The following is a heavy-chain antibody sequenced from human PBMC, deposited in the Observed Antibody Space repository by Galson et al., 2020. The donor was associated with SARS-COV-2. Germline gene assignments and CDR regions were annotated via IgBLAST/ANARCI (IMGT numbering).Heavy chain of an antibody. CDR3: VRDDGTAAYDY. D-gene: IGHD2-21*01. J-gene: IGHJ4*02. CDR2: IYYDGNT. V-gene: IGHV3-53*05. CDR1: GFSVSSKY. Sequence: TGGSLRLSCAASGFSVSSKYMSWVRQAPGKGLEWVSVIYYDGNTNYADSVRGRFTTSRDTSKNMVYLQMSGLRAEDTAVYYCVRDDGTAAYDYWSQGTLVTVSS.